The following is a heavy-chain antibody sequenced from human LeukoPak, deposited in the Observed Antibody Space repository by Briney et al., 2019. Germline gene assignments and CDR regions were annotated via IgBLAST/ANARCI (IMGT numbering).Heavy chain of an antibody. CDR2: INHSGST. V-gene: IGHV4-34*01. Sequence: SETLSLTCAVSGGSFSGYYWSWIRQPPGKGLEWIGEINHSGSTKYNSSLKSRVTILVDTSKNQFSLKLSSVTAADTAVYYCARGRSSGLYYYFDYWGQGTLVTVSS. CDR1: GGSFSGYY. D-gene: IGHD6-19*01. J-gene: IGHJ4*02. CDR3: ARGRSSGLYYYFDY.